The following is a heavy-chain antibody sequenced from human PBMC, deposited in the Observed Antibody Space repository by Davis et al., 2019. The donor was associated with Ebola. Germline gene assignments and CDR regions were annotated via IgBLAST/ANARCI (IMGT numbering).Heavy chain of an antibody. CDR1: GGSFSGYY. J-gene: IGHJ4*02. CDR2: ISSSGSTI. V-gene: IGHV3-11*04. CDR3: ARRADY. Sequence: LTCAVYGGSFSGYYWSWIRQPPGKGLEWVSYISSSGSTIYYADFVKGRFTISRDNAKNSLYLQMNSLRAEDTAVYYCARRADYWGQGTLVTVSS.